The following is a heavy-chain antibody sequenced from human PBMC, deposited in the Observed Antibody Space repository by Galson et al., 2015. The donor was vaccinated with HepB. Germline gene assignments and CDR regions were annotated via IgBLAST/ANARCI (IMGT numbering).Heavy chain of an antibody. D-gene: IGHD3-3*01. V-gene: IGHV4-61*08. Sequence: DGPLSSSDYYWGWFRQPPGKGLEWIGYIYYSGSTNYNPSLKSRVTISVDTSKNQFSLKLSSVTAADTAVYYCARGSPNDFWSGSRGGAFDIWGQGTMVTVSS. CDR3: ARGSPNDFWSGSRGGAFDI. CDR1: DGPLSSSDYY. CDR2: IYYSGST. J-gene: IGHJ3*02.